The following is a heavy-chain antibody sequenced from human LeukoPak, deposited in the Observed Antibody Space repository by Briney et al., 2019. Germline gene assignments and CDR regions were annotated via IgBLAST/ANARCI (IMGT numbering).Heavy chain of an antibody. Sequence: PGGSLRLSCAASGFTFSTYGMHWVRQAPSKGLEWVAVISHDGNNKYYVDSVKGRFTISRDNSKNTLYLQMNSLRAEDTAVYYCARDWGNWGYGWYFDHWGQGTLVTVSS. D-gene: IGHD7-27*01. CDR2: ISHDGNNK. CDR3: ARDWGNWGYGWYFDH. V-gene: IGHV3-30*03. J-gene: IGHJ4*02. CDR1: GFTFSTYG.